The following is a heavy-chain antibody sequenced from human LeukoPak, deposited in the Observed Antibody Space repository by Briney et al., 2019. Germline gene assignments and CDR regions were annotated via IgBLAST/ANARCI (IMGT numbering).Heavy chain of an antibody. V-gene: IGHV1-69*04. D-gene: IGHD3-22*01. Sequence: SVKVSCEASGGTFSSYAISWVRQAPGQGLEWMGRIIPILGIANYAQKFQGRVTITADKSTSTAYMELSSLRSEDTAVYYCARGQTYYYDSSGYPGDYWGQGTLVTVSS. J-gene: IGHJ4*02. CDR1: GGTFSSYA. CDR2: IIPILGIA. CDR3: ARGQTYYYDSSGYPGDY.